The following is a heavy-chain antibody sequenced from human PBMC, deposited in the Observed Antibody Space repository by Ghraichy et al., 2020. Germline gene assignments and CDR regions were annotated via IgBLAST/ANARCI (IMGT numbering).Heavy chain of an antibody. CDR2: IHHSGNT. CDR1: GYSISSGYY. D-gene: IGHD2-21*02. Sequence: SETLSLTCSVSGYSISSGYYWGWIRQSPGKTLEWIGSIHHSGNTYYNESLMSRVTISVDTSKNQFSLKLNSVTAGDTATYYCARVRGGGDLDVWGQGTTVTASS. J-gene: IGHJ6*02. V-gene: IGHV4-38-2*02. CDR3: ARVRGGGDLDV.